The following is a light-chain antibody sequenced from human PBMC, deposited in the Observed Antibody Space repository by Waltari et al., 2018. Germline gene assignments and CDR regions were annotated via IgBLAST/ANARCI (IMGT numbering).Light chain of an antibody. Sequence: DIQMTQSPSPLSASVGDSVPIACRASQRISSYLNWYQQKPGQAPKLLIYAASSLESGVPSRFSGSGFGTDFTLTINSLQPEDFAVYYCQQTYSNFRTFGQGTKVDVK. CDR2: AAS. V-gene: IGKV1-39*01. CDR3: QQTYSNFRT. J-gene: IGKJ1*01. CDR1: QRISSY.